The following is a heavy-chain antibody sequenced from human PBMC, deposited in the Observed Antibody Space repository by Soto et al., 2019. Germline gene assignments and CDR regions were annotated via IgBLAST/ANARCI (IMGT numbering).Heavy chain of an antibody. CDR3: AKNPGYYYDSTGYHFDY. J-gene: IGHJ4*02. V-gene: IGHV3-11*01. D-gene: IGHD3-22*01. CDR1: GFTFSDYY. Sequence: GGSLRLSCAASGFTFSDYYMSWIRQAPAKGLEWISYISSRGSAIYYADSVKGRFTISGDNAKNSLYLQMNSLRAEDTAVYYCAKNPGYYYDSTGYHFDYWGQGTLVTVSS. CDR2: ISSRGSAI.